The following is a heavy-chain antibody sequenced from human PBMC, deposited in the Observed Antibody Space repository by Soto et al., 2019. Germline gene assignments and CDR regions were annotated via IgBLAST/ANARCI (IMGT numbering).Heavy chain of an antibody. CDR3: ARSSTTVTTLDY. Sequence: SETLSLTCAVSGGSISSGGYSWSWIRQPPGKGLEWVGYIYHSGSTYYNPSLKGRVTISVDRSKNQFSLKLSSVTAADTAVYFCARSSTTVTTLDYWGQGTLVTVSS. V-gene: IGHV4-30-2*01. D-gene: IGHD1-1*01. J-gene: IGHJ4*02. CDR2: IYHSGST. CDR1: GGSISSGGYS.